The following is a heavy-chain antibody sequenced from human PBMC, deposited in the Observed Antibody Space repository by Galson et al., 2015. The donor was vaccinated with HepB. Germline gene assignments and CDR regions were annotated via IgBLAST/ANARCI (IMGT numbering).Heavy chain of an antibody. CDR3: AHGYSSSWYWYPYSDY. CDR1: GFSLTTSGVG. D-gene: IGHD6-13*01. CDR2: IYWNDDK. V-gene: IGHV2-5*01. J-gene: IGHJ4*02. Sequence: PALVKPTQTLTLTCTFSGFSLTTSGVGVGWIRQPPGKALDWLALIYWNDDKRYSPSLKSRLTITKDTSKNQVVLKMTNMDPVDTATYYCAHGYSSSWYWYPYSDYWGQGTLVTVSS.